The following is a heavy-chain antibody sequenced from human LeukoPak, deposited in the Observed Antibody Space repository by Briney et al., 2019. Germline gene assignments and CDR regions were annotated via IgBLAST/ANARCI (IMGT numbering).Heavy chain of an antibody. V-gene: IGHV3-30*04. J-gene: IGHJ4*02. CDR3: AKQNYYDSSGYRPIVDY. Sequence: GGSLRLSCAASGFIFSSYAVHWVRQAPGKGLEWVAIISYDGTNKYYADSVKGRFTISRDNSKNTLYLQMNSLRAEDTAVYYCAKQNYYDSSGYRPIVDYWGQGALVIVSS. CDR1: GFIFSSYA. D-gene: IGHD3-22*01. CDR2: ISYDGTNK.